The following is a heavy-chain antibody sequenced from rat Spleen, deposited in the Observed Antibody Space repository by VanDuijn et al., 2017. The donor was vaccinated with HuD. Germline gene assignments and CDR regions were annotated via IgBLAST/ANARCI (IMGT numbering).Heavy chain of an antibody. J-gene: IGHJ2*01. CDR1: GFTFNRYW. D-gene: IGHD4-4*01. CDR3: VREDAGVNY. V-gene: IGHV5-58*01. Sequence: EVQLVESGGGLVQPGRSLKLSCVASGFTFNRYWMYWVRQAPGKGLEWVSSISSGGVNTYYSDSVKGRFTISRDNAKSSLYLLMYSLRSEDTATYYCVREDAGVNYWGQGVMVTVSS. CDR2: ISSGGVNT.